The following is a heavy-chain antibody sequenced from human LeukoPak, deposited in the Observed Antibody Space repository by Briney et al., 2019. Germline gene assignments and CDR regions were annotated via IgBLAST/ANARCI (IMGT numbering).Heavy chain of an antibody. V-gene: IGHV4-34*01. CDR1: GGSFSGYY. Sequence: PSETLSLTCAVYGGSFSGYYWGWIRQPPGKGLEWVGQIYGSGSTNYNPSLKSRVTLSVDTSKDQFSLKLSSVTAADTAVYYCAREGTSGTHLNWFDPWGQGTLVTVSS. J-gene: IGHJ5*02. CDR2: IYGSGST. CDR3: AREGTSGTHLNWFDP. D-gene: IGHD1-1*01.